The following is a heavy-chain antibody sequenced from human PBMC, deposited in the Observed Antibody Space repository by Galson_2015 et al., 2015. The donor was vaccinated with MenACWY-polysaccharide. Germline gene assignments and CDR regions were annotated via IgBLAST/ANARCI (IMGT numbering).Heavy chain of an antibody. Sequence: EWMGIIYPGDSDGRYSPSFQGQVTISADKSISTAYLQWSSLTASDTAMYYCAIAVAGTIDYWGQGTLVTVSS. J-gene: IGHJ4*02. D-gene: IGHD6-19*01. CDR3: AIAVAGTIDY. CDR2: IYPGDSDG. V-gene: IGHV5-51*01.